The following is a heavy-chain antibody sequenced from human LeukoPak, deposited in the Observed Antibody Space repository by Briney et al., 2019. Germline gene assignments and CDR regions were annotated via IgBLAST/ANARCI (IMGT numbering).Heavy chain of an antibody. J-gene: IGHJ4*02. CDR3: ARGGGLSYYFDY. Sequence: SETLSLTCAVSGYSISNGYYWGWIRQAPGKRLEWIATIYHSGSIYYNPSLKSRVTISVGTSKSQFSLKLNSVTAADTAVYYCARGGGLSYYFDYWGQGILVTVSS. CDR1: GYSISNGYY. V-gene: IGHV4-38-2*01. D-gene: IGHD2-15*01. CDR2: IYHSGSI.